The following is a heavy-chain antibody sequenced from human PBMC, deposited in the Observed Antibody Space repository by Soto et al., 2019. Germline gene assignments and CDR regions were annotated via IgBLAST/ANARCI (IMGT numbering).Heavy chain of an antibody. J-gene: IGHJ4*02. CDR2: IKSKTDGGTT. D-gene: IGHD3-10*01. CDR3: TTDRGSGSSVDY. Sequence: PVGSLRLSCAASGFTFSNAWMSWVRQAPGKGLEWVGRIKSKTDGGTTDYAAPVKGRFTISRDDSKNTLYLQMNSLKTEDTAVYYCTTDRGSGSSVDYWGQGTLVTVSS. V-gene: IGHV3-15*01. CDR1: GFTFSNAW.